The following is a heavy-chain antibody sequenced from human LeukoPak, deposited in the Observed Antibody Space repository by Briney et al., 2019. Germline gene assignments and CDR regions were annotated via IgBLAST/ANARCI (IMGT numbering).Heavy chain of an antibody. CDR2: GDNTGGT. V-gene: IGHV4-39*07. CDR1: GGSISSSNYC. D-gene: IGHD2-8*01. Sequence: SETLSLTCTVSGGSISSSNYCWGWIRQPPGKGLEWIGEGDNTGGTKFNPSLKGRVTISADTSNNQFSLKLTSVTAADTAVYYCARNGQSGFSFDPWGQGTLVTVSS. J-gene: IGHJ5*02. CDR3: ARNGQSGFSFDP.